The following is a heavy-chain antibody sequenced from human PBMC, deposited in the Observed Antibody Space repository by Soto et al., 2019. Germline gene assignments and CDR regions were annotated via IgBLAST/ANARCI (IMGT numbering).Heavy chain of an antibody. V-gene: IGHV3-15*05. J-gene: IGHJ5*02. CDR1: GFSFTNAW. CDR2: IKSKTDGATT. D-gene: IGHD1-26*01. CDR3: TTIIPKGKWDLGP. Sequence: GGSLRLSCAASGFSFTNAWMSWVRQAPGKGLEWIGRIKSKTDGATTDYAGPVKGRFTISRDDSKKTLFVQMNGLKTEDTAVYYCTTIIPKGKWDLGPWRQRTLVTVSS.